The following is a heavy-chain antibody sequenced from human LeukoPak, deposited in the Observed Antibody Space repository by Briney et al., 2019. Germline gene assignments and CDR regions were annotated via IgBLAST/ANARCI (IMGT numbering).Heavy chain of an antibody. CDR3: ARRSGVDDAFDI. CDR2: INPSGGST. Sequence: ASVKVSCKASGYTFTSYYVHWVRQAPGQGLEWMGKINPSGGSTTYAQKFQGRVTMTRDASTTTVYMELSSLRSEDTAVYYCARRSGVDDAFDIWGQGTMVTVSS. J-gene: IGHJ3*02. CDR1: GYTFTSYY. V-gene: IGHV1-46*01. D-gene: IGHD3-3*01.